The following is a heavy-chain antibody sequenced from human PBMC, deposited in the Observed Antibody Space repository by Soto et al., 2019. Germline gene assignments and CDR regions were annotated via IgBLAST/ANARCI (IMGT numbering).Heavy chain of an antibody. CDR3: ARGLTYYYYYMDV. V-gene: IGHV3-53*04. D-gene: IGHD2-8*01. J-gene: IGHJ6*03. CDR2: IYSGGST. Sequence: PSETLSLTCTVYSRSFTGYYWTWIRQSPGKGLEWVSVIYSGGSTYYADSVKGRFTISRHNSKNTLYLQMNSLRAEDTAVYYCARGLTYYYYYMDVWGKGTTVTVSS. CDR1: SRSFTGYY.